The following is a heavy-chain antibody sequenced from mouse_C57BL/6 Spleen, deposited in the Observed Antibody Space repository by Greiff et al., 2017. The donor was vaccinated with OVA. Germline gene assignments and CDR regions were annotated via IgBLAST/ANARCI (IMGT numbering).Heavy chain of an antibody. V-gene: IGHV1-82*01. CDR2: IYPGDGDT. D-gene: IGHD2-5*01. CDR1: GYAFSSSW. J-gene: IGHJ4*01. Sequence: QVQLQQSGPELVKPGASVKISCKASGYAFSSSWMNWVKQRPGKGLEWIGRIYPGDGDTNYNGKFKGKATLTADKSSSTAYMQLSSLTSEDSAVYFCARHFYYSNYDYAMDYWGQGTSVTVSS. CDR3: ARHFYYSNYDYAMDY.